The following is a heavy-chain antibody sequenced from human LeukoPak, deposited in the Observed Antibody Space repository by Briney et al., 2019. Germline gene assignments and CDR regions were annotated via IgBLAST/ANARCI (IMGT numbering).Heavy chain of an antibody. J-gene: IGHJ5*02. V-gene: IGHV3-23*01. CDR1: GFTFSSYA. CDR2: ISGSGGST. Sequence: GRSLRLSCAASGFTFSSYAMSWVRQAPGKGLEWVSAISGSGGSTYHADSVKGRFTISRDNSKNTLYLQMNSLRAEDTAVYYCAKVWSYYDFWSGYTWGQGTLVTVSS. CDR3: AKVWSYYDFWSGYT. D-gene: IGHD3-3*01.